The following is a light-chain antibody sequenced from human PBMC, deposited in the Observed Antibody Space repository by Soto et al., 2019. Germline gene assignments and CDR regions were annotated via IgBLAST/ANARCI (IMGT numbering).Light chain of an antibody. CDR3: QHYKMYSPWT. J-gene: IGKJ1*01. Sequence: AIQMTQSPSSLSASVGDRVTVTCRASQGIRNDLGWYQQKPGKAPKLLIYAASSLQSGVPSRFSGSGSGTEFTLTISSLQPDDFATYYCQHYKMYSPWTFGQGTKVDTK. V-gene: IGKV1-6*01. CDR2: AAS. CDR1: QGIRND.